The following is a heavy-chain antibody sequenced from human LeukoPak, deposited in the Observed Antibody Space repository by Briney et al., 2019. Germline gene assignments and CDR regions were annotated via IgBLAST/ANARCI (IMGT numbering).Heavy chain of an antibody. CDR3: ARHMVVGGYYYVDY. D-gene: IGHD3-22*01. CDR2: IYPGDSDT. V-gene: IGHV5-51*01. CDR1: GYSFTSYW. Sequence: ASVKVSCKGSGYSFTSYWIGWVRQMPGKGLEGMGIIYPGDSDTRYSPSFQGQVTISADKSISTAYLQWSSLKASDTAMYYCARHMVVGGYYYVDYWGRGTLVTVSS. J-gene: IGHJ4*02.